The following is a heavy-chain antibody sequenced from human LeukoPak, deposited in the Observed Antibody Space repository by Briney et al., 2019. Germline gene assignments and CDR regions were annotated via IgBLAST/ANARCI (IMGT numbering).Heavy chain of an antibody. CDR1: GGSFSGYY. V-gene: IGHV4-34*01. CDR3: ARAQGLWFGELFKPFDY. J-gene: IGHJ4*02. CDR2: INHSGST. Sequence: SETLSLTCAVYGGSFSGYYWSWLRQPPGKGLEWIGEINHSGSTNYNPSLKSRVTISVDTSKNQFSLKLSSVTAADTAVYYCARAQGLWFGELFKPFDYWGQGTLVTVSS. D-gene: IGHD3-10*01.